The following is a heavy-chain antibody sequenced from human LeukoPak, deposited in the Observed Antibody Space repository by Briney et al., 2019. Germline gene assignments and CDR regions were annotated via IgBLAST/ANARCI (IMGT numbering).Heavy chain of an antibody. Sequence: PGGSLRLSCAASGFTFSSYSMNWVRQAPGKGLEWVSVIYSGGSTYYADSVKGRFTISRDNSKNTLYLQMNSLRAEDTAVYYCARDAGDCSSTSCYVDYWGQGTLVTVSS. CDR3: ARDAGDCSSTSCYVDY. V-gene: IGHV3-53*01. J-gene: IGHJ4*02. D-gene: IGHD2-2*01. CDR1: GFTFSSYS. CDR2: IYSGGST.